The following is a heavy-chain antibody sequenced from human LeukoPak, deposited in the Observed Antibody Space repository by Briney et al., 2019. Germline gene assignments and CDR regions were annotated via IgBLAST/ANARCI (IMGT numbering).Heavy chain of an antibody. CDR3: AKATRSEWLVDY. D-gene: IGHD6-19*01. CDR1: GFTFSSYG. V-gene: IGHV3-30*18. Sequence: GGSLRLSCAASGFTFSSYGIHWVREAPGKGLEWVAVISYDGSNKYSADSVKGRFTISRDNSKNTLYLQMNSLRVQDTAVYYCAKATRSEWLVDYWGQGTLVTVSS. J-gene: IGHJ4*02. CDR2: ISYDGSNK.